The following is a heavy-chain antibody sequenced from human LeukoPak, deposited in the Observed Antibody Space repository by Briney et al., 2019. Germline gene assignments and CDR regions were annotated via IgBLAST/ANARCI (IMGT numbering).Heavy chain of an antibody. Sequence: PGGSLRLSCAASGFTFSSYGMHWVRQAPGKGLEWVAFIRYDGSNKYYADSVKGRFTISRDNAKNSLYLQMNSLRAEDTAVYYCARGPGHYYDSSGYYTYYFDYWGQGTLVTVSS. J-gene: IGHJ4*02. CDR1: GFTFSSYG. CDR2: IRYDGSNK. D-gene: IGHD3-22*01. CDR3: ARGPGHYYDSSGYYTYYFDY. V-gene: IGHV3-30*02.